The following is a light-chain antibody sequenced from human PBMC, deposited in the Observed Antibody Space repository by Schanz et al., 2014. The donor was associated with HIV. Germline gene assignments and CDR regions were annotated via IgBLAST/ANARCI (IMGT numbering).Light chain of an antibody. CDR2: DVN. CDR3: TSYTTNRTVA. J-gene: IGLJ3*02. CDR1: KSDLGSYNL. V-gene: IGLV2-14*02. Sequence: QSALTQPASVSGSPGQSITISCTGAKSDLGSYNLVSWYQQHPGKAPKLIIYDVNNRPSGVSDRFSGSKSANTASLTISGLQPDDEGDYYCTSYTTNRTVAFGGGTKLTV.